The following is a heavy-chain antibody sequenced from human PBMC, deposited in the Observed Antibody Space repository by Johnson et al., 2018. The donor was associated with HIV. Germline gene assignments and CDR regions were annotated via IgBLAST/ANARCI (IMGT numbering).Heavy chain of an antibody. CDR2: ITSTGITV. J-gene: IGHJ3*02. CDR1: GFTFSDYY. V-gene: IGHV3-11*04. D-gene: IGHD5-12*01. CDR3: ASLYSGYDNDAFDI. Sequence: QMQLVESGGGLVKPGGSLRLSCAASGFTFSDYYMSWIRQAPGKGLEWVSYITSTGITVYYAASVKGRFTISRDNAKNSVYLQMNSLSAEDTAVYYCASLYSGYDNDAFDIWGQGTMVTV.